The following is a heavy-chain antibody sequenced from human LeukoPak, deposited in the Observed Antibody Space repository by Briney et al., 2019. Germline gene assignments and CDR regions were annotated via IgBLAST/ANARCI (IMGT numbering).Heavy chain of an antibody. CDR3: ARDRYNWNEDYYYYYMDV. Sequence: SVKVSCKASGGTFSSYAISWVRQAPGQGLEWMGGIIPIFGTANYAQKFQGRVTITADESTSTAYMELSSLRSEDTAVYYCARDRYNWNEDYYYYYMDVWGKGTRSPSP. CDR2: IIPIFGTA. CDR1: GGTFSSYA. V-gene: IGHV1-69*01. D-gene: IGHD1-1*01. J-gene: IGHJ6*03.